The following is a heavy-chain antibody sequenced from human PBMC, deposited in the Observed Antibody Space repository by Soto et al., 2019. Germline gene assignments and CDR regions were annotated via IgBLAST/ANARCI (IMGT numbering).Heavy chain of an antibody. CDR3: ARDRVHDYGDFGSDY. CDR2: ISSSGSYI. D-gene: IGHD4-17*01. CDR1: GFNLSSNS. J-gene: IGHJ4*02. Sequence: EVQLVESGGGLVKPGGSLRLSCAASGFNLSSNSMNWVRQAPGTGLEWVSSISSSGSYIYYADSLKGRFTISRDNAKNSLYLLMNSLRADDTAVYFCARDRVHDYGDFGSDYWGQGTLVTVSS. V-gene: IGHV3-21*01.